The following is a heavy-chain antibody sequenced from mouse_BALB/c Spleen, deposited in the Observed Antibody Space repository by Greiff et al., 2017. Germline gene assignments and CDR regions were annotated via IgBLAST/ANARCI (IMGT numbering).Heavy chain of an antibody. V-gene: IGHV5-12-2*01. CDR3: MITFAY. D-gene: IGHD2-4*01. CDR2: ISNGGGST. J-gene: IGHJ3*01. Sequence: EVQVVESGGGLVQPGGSLKLSCAASGFTFSSYTMSWVRQTPEKRLEWVAYISNGGGSTYYPDTVKGRFTISRDNAKNTLYLQMSSLKSEDTAMYYCMITFAYWGQGTLVTVSA. CDR1: GFTFSSYT.